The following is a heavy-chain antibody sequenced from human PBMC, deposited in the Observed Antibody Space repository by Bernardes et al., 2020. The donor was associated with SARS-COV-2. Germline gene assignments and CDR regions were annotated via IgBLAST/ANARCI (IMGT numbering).Heavy chain of an antibody. J-gene: IGHJ2*01. D-gene: IGHD2-2*01. V-gene: IGHV1-18*01. Sequence: ASVKVSCKASGYTFTSYGISWVRQAPGQGLEWMGWISAYNGNTNYAQKLQGRVTMTTDTSTSTAYMELRSLRSDDTAVYYCARNFPRGGVVPAARYWYFDLWGRGTLVTVSS. CDR1: GYTFTSYG. CDR3: ARNFPRGGVVPAARYWYFDL. CDR2: ISAYNGNT.